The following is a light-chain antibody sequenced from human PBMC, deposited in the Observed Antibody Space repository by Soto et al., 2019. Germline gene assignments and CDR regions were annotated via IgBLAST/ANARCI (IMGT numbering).Light chain of an antibody. CDR3: QQYNSYSGYT. J-gene: IGKJ2*01. CDR2: KAS. V-gene: IGKV1-5*03. CDR1: QSISSW. Sequence: DIQMTQSPSTLSASVGDRVTITCRASQSISSWLAWYQRKPGKAPKLLIYKASSLESGVPSRFSGSGSGTXXXXTISSLQPDDFATYYCQQYNSYSGYTFGQGTKLEIK.